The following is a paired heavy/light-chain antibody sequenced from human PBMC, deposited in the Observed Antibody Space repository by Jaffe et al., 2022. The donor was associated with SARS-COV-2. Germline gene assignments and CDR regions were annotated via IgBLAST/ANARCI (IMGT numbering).Light chain of an antibody. Sequence: DIQMTQSPSSLSASVGDRVTITCRASQSISSYLNWYQQKPGKAPKLLIYAASSLQSGVPSRFSGSGSGTDFTLTISSLQPEDFATYYCQQSYSTRTFGPGTKVDIK. V-gene: IGKV1-39*01. CDR2: AAS. J-gene: IGKJ3*01. CDR3: QQSYSTRT. CDR1: QSISSY.
Heavy chain of an antibody. V-gene: IGHV3-23*01. CDR1: GFTFSSYA. D-gene: IGHD2-15*01. CDR3: AKEISVGLGYCSGGSCYSGQDYFDY. J-gene: IGHJ4*02. Sequence: EVQLLESGGGLVQPGGSLRLSCAASGFTFSSYAMSWVRQAPGKGLEWVSAISGSGGSTYYADSVKGRFTISRDNSKNTLYLQMNSLRAEDTAVYYCAKEISVGLGYCSGGSCYSGQDYFDYWGQGTLVTVSS. CDR2: ISGSGGST.